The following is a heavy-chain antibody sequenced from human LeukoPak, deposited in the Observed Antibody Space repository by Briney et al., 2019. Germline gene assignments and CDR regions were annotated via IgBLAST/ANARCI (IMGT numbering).Heavy chain of an antibody. CDR3: ATETGDSPDY. CDR2: ISARGANT. CDR1: GFTFSSYA. Sequence: GGSLRLSCAASGFTFSSYAMSWVRQAPGKGLEWVSGISARGANTYYADSVKGRFTISRDNSKNTLFLRMNSLRGEDTAVYYCATETGDSPDYWGQGTLVTVSS. D-gene: IGHD3-10*01. V-gene: IGHV3-23*01. J-gene: IGHJ4*02.